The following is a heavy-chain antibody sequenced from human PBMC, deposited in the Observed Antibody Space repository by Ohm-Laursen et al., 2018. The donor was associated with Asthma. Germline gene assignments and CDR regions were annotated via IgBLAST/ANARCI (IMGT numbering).Heavy chain of an antibody. Sequence: SLRLSCAASRFNFNRYALHWARQAPGKGLEWVAFISYDENKKYYADSVKGRFTISRDNSKNTLYLQMNTLRAEDTAVYYCARETATGSQNIHYYDLDVWGQGTTVIVSS. CDR1: RFNFNRYA. V-gene: IGHV3-30*04. CDR2: ISYDENKK. CDR3: ARETATGSQNIHYYDLDV. D-gene: IGHD2-15*01. J-gene: IGHJ6*02.